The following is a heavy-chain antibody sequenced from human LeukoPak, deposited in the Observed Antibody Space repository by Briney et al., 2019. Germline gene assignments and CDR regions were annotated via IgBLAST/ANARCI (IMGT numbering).Heavy chain of an antibody. CDR3: ARSVDDYGAFDI. CDR1: GFTFSSYA. D-gene: IGHD4-17*01. CDR2: ISGSGGST. Sequence: PGGSLRLSCAASGFTFSSYAMSWVRQAPGKGLEWVSAISGSGGSTYYADSVKGRFTISRDNAKNSLYLQMNSLRAEDTAVYYCARSVDDYGAFDIWGQGTMVTVSS. J-gene: IGHJ3*02. V-gene: IGHV3-23*01.